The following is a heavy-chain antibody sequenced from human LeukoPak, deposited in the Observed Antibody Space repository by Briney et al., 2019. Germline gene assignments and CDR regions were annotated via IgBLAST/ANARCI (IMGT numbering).Heavy chain of an antibody. CDR3: AREARSCWSYYFDY. Sequence: GASVKVSCKASGYTFTGYYMHWVRQAPGQGLEWMGWINPNSGGTNYAQKFQGRVTMTRYTYISTAYMELRRLRSDDTAVYYCAREARSCWSYYFDYWGQGTLVTVSS. CDR2: INPNSGGT. CDR1: GYTFTGYY. D-gene: IGHD6-19*01. J-gene: IGHJ4*02. V-gene: IGHV1-2*02.